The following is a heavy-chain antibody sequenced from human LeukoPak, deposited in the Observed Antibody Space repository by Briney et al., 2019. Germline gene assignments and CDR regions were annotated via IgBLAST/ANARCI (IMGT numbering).Heavy chain of an antibody. CDR2: ISSSGSTI. Sequence: GGSLRLSCAASGFTFSSYEMNWVRQAPGKGLEWVSYISSSGSTIYYADSVKGRFTISRDNAKNSLYLQMNSLRAEDTAVYYCARVSGWYVFDYWGQGTLVTVST. CDR1: GFTFSSYE. D-gene: IGHD6-19*01. J-gene: IGHJ4*02. V-gene: IGHV3-48*03. CDR3: ARVSGWYVFDY.